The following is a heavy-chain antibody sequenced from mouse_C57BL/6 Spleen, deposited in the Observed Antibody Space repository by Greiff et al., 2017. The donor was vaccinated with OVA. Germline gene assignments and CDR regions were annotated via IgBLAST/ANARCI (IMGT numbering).Heavy chain of an antibody. CDR3: ARNYGSSWGFAY. J-gene: IGHJ3*01. CDR2: INPSNGGT. Sequence: QVQLQQPGAELVKPGASVKVSCKASGYTFTSYWMHWVKQRPGQGLEWIGNINPSNGGTNYNEKFKSKATLTVDKSSSTAYMQLSSLTSEDSAVYYCARNYGSSWGFAYWGQGTLVTVSA. V-gene: IGHV1-53*01. D-gene: IGHD1-1*01. CDR1: GYTFTSYW.